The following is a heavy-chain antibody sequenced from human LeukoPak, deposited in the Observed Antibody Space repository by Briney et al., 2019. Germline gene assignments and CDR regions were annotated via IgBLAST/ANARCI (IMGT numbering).Heavy chain of an antibody. Sequence: ASVKVSCKASGYTFTSYGISWVRQAPGQGLEWMGWINAYNGNTNYAQKLQGRVTMTTDTSTSTAYMELRSLRSDDMAVYYCARDRYYDSSGRRDFQYWGQGTLVTVSS. D-gene: IGHD3-22*01. CDR3: ARDRYYDSSGRRDFQY. J-gene: IGHJ1*01. CDR1: GYTFTSYG. V-gene: IGHV1-18*03. CDR2: INAYNGNT.